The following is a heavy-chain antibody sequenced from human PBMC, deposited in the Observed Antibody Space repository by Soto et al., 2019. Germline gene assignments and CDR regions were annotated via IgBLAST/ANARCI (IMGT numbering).Heavy chain of an antibody. CDR2: MNPNSGNT. CDR1: GYTFTSYD. J-gene: IGHJ6*03. CDR3: GTNGDSRNPTPVTCHYYYYYYMDV. Sequence: ASVKVSCKASGYTFTSYDINWVRQATGQGLEWMGWMNPNSGNTGYAQKFQGRVTMTRNTSISTPYMDLSSLRSEDTAGDYCGTNGDSRNPTPVTCHYYYYYYMDVWGKGPTVSGSS. V-gene: IGHV1-8*01. D-gene: IGHD4-4*01.